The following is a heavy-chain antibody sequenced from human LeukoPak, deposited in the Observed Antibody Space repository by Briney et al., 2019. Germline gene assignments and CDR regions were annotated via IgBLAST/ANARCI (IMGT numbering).Heavy chain of an antibody. CDR2: IYYSGST. Sequence: PSGTLSLTCTVSGGSISNHYWSWIRQPPGKGLEWIGHIYYSGSTNYNPSLKSRVTLSVDTSKNQSSLKLNSVTAADTAVYYCARSKTIAARDALDYWGQGTLVTVSS. CDR1: GGSISNHY. D-gene: IGHD5-12*01. CDR3: ARSKTIAARDALDY. V-gene: IGHV4-59*11. J-gene: IGHJ4*02.